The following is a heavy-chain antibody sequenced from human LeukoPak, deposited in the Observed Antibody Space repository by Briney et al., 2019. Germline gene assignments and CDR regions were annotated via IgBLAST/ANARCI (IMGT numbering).Heavy chain of an antibody. Sequence: PSETLSLTCTVSGGSISSSSYYWGWIRQPPGKGLEWIGRIYTSGSTNYNPSLKSRVTMSVDTSKNHFSLKLSSVTAADTAVYYCAREQQLVEGGAYNWFDPWGQGTLVTVSS. V-gene: IGHV4-39*07. CDR1: GGSISSSSYY. CDR2: IYTSGST. D-gene: IGHD6-13*01. J-gene: IGHJ5*02. CDR3: AREQQLVEGGAYNWFDP.